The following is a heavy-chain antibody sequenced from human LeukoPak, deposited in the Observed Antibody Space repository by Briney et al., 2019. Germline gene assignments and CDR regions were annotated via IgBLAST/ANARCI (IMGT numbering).Heavy chain of an antibody. Sequence: ALVKVSCKASGYTFTSYDINWVRQATGQGLEWMGWMNPNSGNTGYAQKFQGRVTMTRNTSISTAYMELSSLRSEDTAVYYCARGERYCSGGSCYELFDYWGQGTLVTVSS. D-gene: IGHD2-15*01. CDR2: MNPNSGNT. V-gene: IGHV1-8*01. CDR3: ARGERYCSGGSCYELFDY. CDR1: GYTFTSYD. J-gene: IGHJ4*02.